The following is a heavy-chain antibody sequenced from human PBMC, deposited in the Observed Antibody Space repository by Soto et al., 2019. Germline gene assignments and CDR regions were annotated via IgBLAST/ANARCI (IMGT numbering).Heavy chain of an antibody. CDR3: ARGLFSNTWELLIYYYYGMDV. CDR1: GYTFTSYE. V-gene: IGHV1-8*01. J-gene: IGHJ6*02. CDR2: MNPNSGNT. D-gene: IGHD1-26*01. Sequence: ASVKVSCKASGYTFTSYEISWVRKATGQGLEWMGWMNPNSGNTGYAQKFQGRVTMTRNTSISTAYMELSSLRSEDTAVYYCARGLFSNTWELLIYYYYGMDVWGQGATVTVSS.